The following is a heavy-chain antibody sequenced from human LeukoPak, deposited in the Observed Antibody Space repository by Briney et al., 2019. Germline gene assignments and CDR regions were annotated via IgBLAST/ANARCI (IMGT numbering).Heavy chain of an antibody. J-gene: IGHJ4*02. CDR1: GYTFTSYG. D-gene: IGHD1-26*01. CDR3: ARDGPHIEVGAPDY. CDR2: ISAYNGNT. Sequence: GASVKVSCKASGYTFTSYGISWVRQAPGQGLEWMGWISAYNGNTNYAQKLQGRVTMTTDTSTSTAYMVLRSLRSDDTAVYYCARDGPHIEVGAPDYWGQGTLVTVSS. V-gene: IGHV1-18*01.